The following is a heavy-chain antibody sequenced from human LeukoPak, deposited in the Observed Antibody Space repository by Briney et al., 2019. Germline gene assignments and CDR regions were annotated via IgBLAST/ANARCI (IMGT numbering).Heavy chain of an antibody. V-gene: IGHV2-5*02. J-gene: IGHJ4*02. CDR2: MYWDDDK. D-gene: IGHD2-21*02. CDR1: GFSLRTTEVG. CDR3: AHCPDSYFDY. Sequence: SGPTLVKPTQTLTLTCAFSGFSLRTTEVGVGWIRQPPGKALEWLAVMYWDDDKRYSPSLKSRLTITKGTSKNQVVLTMTNMDPVDTATYYCAHCPDSYFDYWGQGTLVTVSS.